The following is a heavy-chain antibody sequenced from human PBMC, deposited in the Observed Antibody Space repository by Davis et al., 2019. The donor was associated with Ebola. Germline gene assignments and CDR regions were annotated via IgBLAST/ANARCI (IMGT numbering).Heavy chain of an antibody. CDR1: GFTFSSYS. CDR3: ARDPDTAMASDAFDI. Sequence: GESLKISCAASGFTFSSYSMNWVRQAPGKGLEWVSSISSGSSTIYYADSVKGRFTISRDNAKNSLYLQMNSLRDEDTAVYYCARDPDTAMASDAFDIWGQGTMVTVSS. D-gene: IGHD5-18*01. J-gene: IGHJ3*02. V-gene: IGHV3-48*02. CDR2: ISSGSSTI.